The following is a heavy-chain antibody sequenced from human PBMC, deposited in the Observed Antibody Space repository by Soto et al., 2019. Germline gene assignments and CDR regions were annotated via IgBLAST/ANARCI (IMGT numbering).Heavy chain of an antibody. J-gene: IGHJ6*02. CDR2: ISWSGGSI. Sequence: EVQLVQSGGGLVQPGRSLRLSCAASGFSFGDYGRHWVRQAPGKGLEWVSGISWSGGSIGYADSVKGRFSISRDNAKNSLYLQMNSLRAEDTALYYCAKSTGGSANGMDVWGQGTTVTVSS. CDR1: GFSFGDYG. V-gene: IGHV3-9*01. CDR3: AKSTGGSANGMDV. D-gene: IGHD2-8*02.